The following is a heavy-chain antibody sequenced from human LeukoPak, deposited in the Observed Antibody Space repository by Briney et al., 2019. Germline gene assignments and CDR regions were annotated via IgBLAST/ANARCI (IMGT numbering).Heavy chain of an antibody. CDR2: ISWNSGRI. Sequence: PGRSLRLSCAASGFTFDDYAMHWVRQAPGKGLEWVSGISWNSGRIAYADSVKGRFTISRDNAKNSLYLQMNSLRAEDTALYYCAKTIFGSPYYYYGMDVWGEGTTVTVSS. V-gene: IGHV3-9*01. CDR3: AKTIFGSPYYYYGMDV. J-gene: IGHJ6*04. D-gene: IGHD3-3*01. CDR1: GFTFDDYA.